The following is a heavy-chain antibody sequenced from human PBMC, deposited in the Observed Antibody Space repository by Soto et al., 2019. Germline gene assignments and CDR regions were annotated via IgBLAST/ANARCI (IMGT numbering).Heavy chain of an antibody. CDR3: ARGAVGATSYYYGMDV. CDR2: ISGSGGST. CDR1: GFTFSSYA. Sequence: EVQLLESGGGLVQPGGSLRLSCAASGFTFSSYAMSWVRQAPGKGLEWVSAISGSGGSTYYADSVKGRFTISRDNSKNTLYLQMNSLRAEDTAVYYCARGAVGATSYYYGMDVWGQGTTVTVSS. D-gene: IGHD1-26*01. J-gene: IGHJ6*02. V-gene: IGHV3-23*01.